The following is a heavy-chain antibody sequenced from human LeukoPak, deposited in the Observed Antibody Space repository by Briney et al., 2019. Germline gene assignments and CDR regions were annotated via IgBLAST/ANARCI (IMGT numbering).Heavy chain of an antibody. CDR3: ATELRSAFDI. CDR1: GYTFTSYG. V-gene: IGHV1-8*02. Sequence: GASVKASCKASGYTFTSYGISWVRQAPGQGLEWMGWMNPNSGNTGYAQKFQGRVTMTRNTSISTAYMELSSLRSEDTAVYYCATELRSAFDIWGQGTMVTVSS. CDR2: MNPNSGNT. J-gene: IGHJ3*02. D-gene: IGHD1-7*01.